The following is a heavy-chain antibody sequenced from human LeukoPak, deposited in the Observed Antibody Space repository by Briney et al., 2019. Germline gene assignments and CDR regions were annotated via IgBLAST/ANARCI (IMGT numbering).Heavy chain of an antibody. D-gene: IGHD2-2*01. CDR1: GYSFTAFY. Sequence: ASVKVSCKASGYSFTAFYIHWVRQAPGQGLEWMGWIHPRSGDTNYAYKFQGRVTMTRDTSISTAYMDLGSLGSDDTAVYYCARRYCSSTSRYYFDYWGQGTLVTVSS. J-gene: IGHJ4*02. V-gene: IGHV1-2*02. CDR3: ARRYCSSTSRYYFDY. CDR2: IHPRSGDT.